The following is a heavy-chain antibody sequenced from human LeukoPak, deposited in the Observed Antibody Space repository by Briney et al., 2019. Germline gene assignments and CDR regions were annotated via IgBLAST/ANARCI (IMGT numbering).Heavy chain of an antibody. CDR1: GFTFSDYY. V-gene: IGHV3-11*01. CDR2: VTSSGNTL. J-gene: IGHJ4*02. D-gene: IGHD3-16*01. Sequence: GGSLRLSCAASGFTFSDYYMRWLRQAPGKGLEWVSYVTSSGNTLEYADSVKGRFIISRDNDKNSLLLQMNSLRADDTAVYYCARARRGGPFDYWGQGTLVTVSS. CDR3: ARARRGGPFDY.